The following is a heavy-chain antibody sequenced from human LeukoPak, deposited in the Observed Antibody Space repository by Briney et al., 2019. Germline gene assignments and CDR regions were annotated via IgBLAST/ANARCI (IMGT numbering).Heavy chain of an antibody. J-gene: IGHJ3*02. V-gene: IGHV4-59*08. CDR1: GAAISNYY. D-gene: IGHD1-26*01. Sequence: PSETLSLTCTVSGAAISNYYWSWIRQPPGKGLEWMGYISYIGSTNYSPSLKSRVAISVDTSKNQISLNLHSVTAADTAVFYCPRRSGTYAFDIWGQGAMATVSS. CDR2: ISYIGST. CDR3: PRRSGTYAFDI.